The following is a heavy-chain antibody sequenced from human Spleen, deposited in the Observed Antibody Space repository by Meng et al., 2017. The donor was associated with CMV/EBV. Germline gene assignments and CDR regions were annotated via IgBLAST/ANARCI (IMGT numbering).Heavy chain of an antibody. CDR2: ISSSGSTI. V-gene: IGHV3-48*03. Sequence: GGSLRLSCAASGFTFSNYEMNWVRQAPGKGLEWVSYISSSGSTIYYADSVKGRFTTSRDNAKNSLFLQMNSLRAEDTAVYYCARSYDFWSASFDYWGQGTLVTVSS. J-gene: IGHJ4*02. D-gene: IGHD3-3*01. CDR3: ARSYDFWSASFDY. CDR1: GFTFSNYE.